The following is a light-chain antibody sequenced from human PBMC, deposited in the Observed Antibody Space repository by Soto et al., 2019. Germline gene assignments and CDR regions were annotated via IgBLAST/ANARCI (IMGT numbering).Light chain of an antibody. J-gene: IGKJ1*01. CDR2: GAS. Sequence: EIVLTQSPATLSLSPGERSTLSCRASQIVSSYLAWYQQKPCQAPRLLIYGASTRAPGIPARFSGSGSGTEFTLTISSLQSEDFAIYYCQHYNNWPPWTFGQGTKVDIK. CDR1: QIVSSY. CDR3: QHYNNWPPWT. V-gene: IGKV3-15*01.